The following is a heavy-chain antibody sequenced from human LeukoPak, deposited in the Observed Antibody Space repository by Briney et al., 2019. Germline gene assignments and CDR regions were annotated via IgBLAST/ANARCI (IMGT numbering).Heavy chain of an antibody. CDR2: ISWNSGSI. V-gene: IGHV3-9*01. D-gene: IGHD3-9*01. CDR3: AKDVRSGYDILTGYFDY. CDR1: GFTFDDYA. Sequence: PGRSLRLSCAASGFTFDDYAMHWVRQAPGKGLERVSGISWNSGSIGYADSVKGRFTISRDNAKNSLYLQMNSLRAEDTALYYCAKDVRSGYDILTGYFDYWGQGTLVTVSS. J-gene: IGHJ4*02.